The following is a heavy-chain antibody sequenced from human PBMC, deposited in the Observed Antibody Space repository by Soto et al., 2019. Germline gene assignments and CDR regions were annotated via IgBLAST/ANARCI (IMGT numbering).Heavy chain of an antibody. D-gene: IGHD1-26*01. Sequence: QVQLQESGPGRVKPSGTLSLTCAVSGGSISSSNWWSWVRQPPGKGLEWMGEIYHSGSTNYNPSLKRRVTVLVEKYKNQRSLKLSSVTAEDTGVYYCARVGGSYYYGMDVWGQGTTVTVSS. CDR3: ARVGGSYYYGMDV. J-gene: IGHJ6*02. CDR1: GGSISSSNW. V-gene: IGHV4-4*02. CDR2: IYHSGST.